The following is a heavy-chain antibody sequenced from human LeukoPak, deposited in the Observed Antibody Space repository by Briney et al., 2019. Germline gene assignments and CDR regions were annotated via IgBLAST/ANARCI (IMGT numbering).Heavy chain of an antibody. D-gene: IGHD4-17*01. Sequence: GGSLRLSCAASGFTFSTYAMHWVRQAPGKGLEWVAVISYDGSNKYYADSVKGRFTISRDNSKNTLYLQMNSLRAEDTAVYYCARDLTNYGDYEDWGQGTLVTVSS. V-gene: IGHV3-30*04. CDR3: ARDLTNYGDYED. CDR2: ISYDGSNK. J-gene: IGHJ4*02. CDR1: GFTFSTYA.